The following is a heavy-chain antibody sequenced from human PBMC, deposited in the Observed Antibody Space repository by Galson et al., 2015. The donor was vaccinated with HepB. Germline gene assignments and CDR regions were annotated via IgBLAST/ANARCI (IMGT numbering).Heavy chain of an antibody. J-gene: IGHJ4*02. CDR1: GGTFSSYA. CDR2: IIPIFSTA. D-gene: IGHD5-24*01. Sequence: SVKVSCKASGGTFSSYAISWVRQAPGQGLEWMGGIIPIFSTANYAQKFQGRVTITADESTSTAYMELSSLRSEDTAVYYCARLRDGYNYYFDYWGQGTLVTVSS. V-gene: IGHV1-69*13. CDR3: ARLRDGYNYYFDY.